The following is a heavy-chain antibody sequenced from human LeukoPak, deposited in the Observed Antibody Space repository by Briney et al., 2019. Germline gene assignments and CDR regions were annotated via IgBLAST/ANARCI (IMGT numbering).Heavy chain of an antibody. D-gene: IGHD2-21*01. CDR1: GYTFIGYY. CDR2: INPNSGGT. V-gene: IGHV1-2*02. Sequence: ASLKVSCKASGYTFIGYYMHWVRQAPGQGLEWMGWINPNSGGTNYAQKFQGRVTMTRDTSIGTAYMELSRLRSDDTAVYYCARDLWRGYYYWGMDVWGQGTTVTVSS. J-gene: IGHJ6*02. CDR3: ARDLWRGYYYWGMDV.